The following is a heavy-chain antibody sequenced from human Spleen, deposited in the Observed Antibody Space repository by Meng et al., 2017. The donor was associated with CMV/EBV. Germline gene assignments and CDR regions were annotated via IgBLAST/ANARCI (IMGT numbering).Heavy chain of an antibody. CDR1: GFTFSNYA. V-gene: IGHV3-23*01. J-gene: IGHJ4*02. Sequence: GESLKISCAASGFTFSNYAMTWVRQAPGKGLDWVSAISSSGGSTYYADSVKGRFTISRDNSKNTLYLQMNSLRVEDTAVYYCARAGAFPQYYDYWGQGMLVTVSS. CDR3: ARAGAFPQYYDY. D-gene: IGHD3-3*02. CDR2: ISSSGGST.